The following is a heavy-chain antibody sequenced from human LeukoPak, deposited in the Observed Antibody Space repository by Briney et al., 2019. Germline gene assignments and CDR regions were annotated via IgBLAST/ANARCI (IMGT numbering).Heavy chain of an antibody. CDR1: GFTFSSYE. J-gene: IGHJ4*02. V-gene: IGHV3-48*03. CDR3: ARDNRGSSWYFDY. D-gene: IGHD6-13*01. CDR2: ISSSGRTI. Sequence: GGSLRLSCAASGFTFSSYEMNWVRQAPGKGLEWVSYISSSGRTIYYADSVKGRFTISRDNAKNSLYLLMNSLRAEDTAVYYCARDNRGSSWYFDYWGQGTLVTVSS.